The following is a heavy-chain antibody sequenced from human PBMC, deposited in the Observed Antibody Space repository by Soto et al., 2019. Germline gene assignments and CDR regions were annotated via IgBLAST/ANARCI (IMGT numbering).Heavy chain of an antibody. J-gene: IGHJ3*02. V-gene: IGHV1-18*01. D-gene: IGHD3-22*01. CDR1: GYTFTSYG. CDR3: TTDSGHYDSSGYYLGDAFDI. CDR2: ISAYNGNT. Sequence: GASVKVSCKASGYTFTSYGISWVRQAPGQGLEWMGGISAYNGNTNYAQKLQGRVTMTTDTSTSTAYMELRSLRSDDTAVYYCTTDSGHYDSSGYYLGDAFDIWGQGTMVTVSS.